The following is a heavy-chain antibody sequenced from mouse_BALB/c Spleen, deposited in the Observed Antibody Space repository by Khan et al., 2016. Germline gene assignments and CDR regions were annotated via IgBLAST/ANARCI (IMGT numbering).Heavy chain of an antibody. CDR3: ARSGNYAWFAY. J-gene: IGHJ3*01. D-gene: IGHD2-1*01. CDR1: GFTFSSFG. CDR2: ISSGSSTI. V-gene: IGHV5-17*02. Sequence: EVELVESGGGLVQPGGSRKLSCAASGFTFSSFGMHWVRQAPEKGLEWVAYISSGSSTIYYADTVKGRFTISRDNTKNTLFLQMTSLRSEDTAMYYCARSGNYAWFAYWGQATLVTVSA.